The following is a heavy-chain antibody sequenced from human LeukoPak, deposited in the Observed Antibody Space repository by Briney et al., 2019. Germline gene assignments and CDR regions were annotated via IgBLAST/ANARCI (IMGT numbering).Heavy chain of an antibody. J-gene: IGHJ4*02. CDR3: ARDGHFDY. CDR1: GYTFTGYN. V-gene: IGHV1-2*02. CDR2: INPNSGGT. Sequence: ASVKVSCKSSGYTFTGYNMQWLRQAPGQGLEWMGWINPNSGGTNYAQKFQGRVTMTRDTSISAAYMELSRLRSDDTAVYYCARDGHFDYWGQGTLVTVSS.